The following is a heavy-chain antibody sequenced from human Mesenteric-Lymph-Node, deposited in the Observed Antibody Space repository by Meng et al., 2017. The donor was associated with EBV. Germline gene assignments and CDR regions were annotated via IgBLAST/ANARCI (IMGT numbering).Heavy chain of an antibody. CDR2: VYYTGSS. CDR3: ARDREDVTTVFDS. Sequence: QLHLQESGPGLVKPSETLSLTCTVSGGSIRDGSYYWGWIRQPPGKGLEWIGNVYYTGSSYYNPTLKSRVTISVDTSKNHFSLSLSSVTAADTAIYYCARDREDVTTVFDSWGQGTLVTVSS. CDR1: GGSIRDGSYY. J-gene: IGHJ4*02. V-gene: IGHV4-39*07. D-gene: IGHD4-17*01.